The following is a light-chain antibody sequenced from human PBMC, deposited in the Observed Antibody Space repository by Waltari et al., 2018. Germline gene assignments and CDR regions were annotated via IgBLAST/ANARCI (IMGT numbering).Light chain of an antibody. J-gene: IGKJ1*01. V-gene: IGKV1-5*03. Sequence: DVQMTQSPSTLSASVGGRVPITCRASQSISNWLAWYQQKPGKAPKVLIYKASNLESGVPARFSGSGSGTEFTLTISSLQPDDCATYYCQQYSTYSRTFGQGTKVEIK. CDR2: KAS. CDR1: QSISNW. CDR3: QQYSTYSRT.